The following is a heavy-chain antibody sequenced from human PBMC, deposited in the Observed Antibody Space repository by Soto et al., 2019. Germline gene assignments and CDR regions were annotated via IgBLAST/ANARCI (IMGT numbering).Heavy chain of an antibody. CDR3: ERLVVTRFVDAFDI. J-gene: IGHJ3*02. V-gene: IGHV4-59*08. CDR2: IYYSGST. D-gene: IGHD2-21*02. Sequence: QVQLQESGPGLVKPSETLSLTCTVSGGSISSYYWSWIRQPPGKGLEWIGYIYYSGSTKYNPSLKSRVTISVDTSKNQFSLKLSSVTAADTAVYYCERLVVTRFVDAFDIWGQGTMVTVSS. CDR1: GGSISSYY.